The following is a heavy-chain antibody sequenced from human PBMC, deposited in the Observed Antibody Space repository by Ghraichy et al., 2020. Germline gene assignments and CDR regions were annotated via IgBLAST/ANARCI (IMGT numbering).Heavy chain of an antibody. Sequence: GGSLRLPCAASGFTFSDYYMSWIRQAPGKGLEWVSYISSSSSYTNYADSVKGRFTISRDNAKNSLYLQMNSLRAEDTAVYYCARYYYDSSGYFLPDYWGQGTLVTVSS. J-gene: IGHJ4*02. V-gene: IGHV3-11*06. CDR2: ISSSSSYT. CDR3: ARYYYDSSGYFLPDY. D-gene: IGHD3-22*01. CDR1: GFTFSDYY.